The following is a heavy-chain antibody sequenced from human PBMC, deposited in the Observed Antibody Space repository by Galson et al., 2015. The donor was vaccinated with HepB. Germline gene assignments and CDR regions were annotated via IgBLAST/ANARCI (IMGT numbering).Heavy chain of an antibody. J-gene: IGHJ4*02. CDR2: IYPGDSDT. V-gene: IGHV5-51*03. CDR3: ARTHRGYSGYSAYDFSY. Sequence: QSGAEVKKPGESLKISCKGSGYSFTSYWIGWVRQMPGKGLEWMGVIYPGDSDTRYSPSFQGQVTISADKSISTAYLQWSSLKASDTAMYYCARTHRGYSGYSAYDFSYWGQGTLVTVSS. D-gene: IGHD5-12*01. CDR1: GYSFTSYW.